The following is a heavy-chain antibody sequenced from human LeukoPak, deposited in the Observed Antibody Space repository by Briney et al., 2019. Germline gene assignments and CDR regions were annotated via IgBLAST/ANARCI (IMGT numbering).Heavy chain of an antibody. Sequence: SETLSLTCAVSGGSISSGGYSWSWIRQPPGKGLEWIGYIYHSGGTYYNPSLKSRVTISVDRSKNQFSLKLSSVTAADTAVYYCARETPMAYFDYWGQGTLVTVSS. J-gene: IGHJ4*02. D-gene: IGHD5-24*01. CDR3: ARETPMAYFDY. CDR2: IYHSGGT. CDR1: GGSISSGGYS. V-gene: IGHV4-30-2*01.